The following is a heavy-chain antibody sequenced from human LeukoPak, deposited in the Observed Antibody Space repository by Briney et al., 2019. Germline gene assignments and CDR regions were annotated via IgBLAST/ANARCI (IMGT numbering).Heavy chain of an antibody. Sequence: GGSLRLSCAASGFTFDDYAMHWVRQAPGKGLEWVSGISWNSGSIGYADSVKGRFTISRDNAKNSLYLQMNSLRAEDTALYYCAKATFDYWGQGTLVTASS. CDR2: ISWNSGSI. CDR1: GFTFDDYA. J-gene: IGHJ4*02. V-gene: IGHV3-9*01. CDR3: AKATFDY.